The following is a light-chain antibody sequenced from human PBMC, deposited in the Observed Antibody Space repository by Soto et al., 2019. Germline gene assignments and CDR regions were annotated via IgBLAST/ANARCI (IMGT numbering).Light chain of an antibody. V-gene: IGLV1-40*01. CDR3: QSYDNSLSGSWV. Sequence: QSVLTQSPSVSGAPGQRVTITCTGSSSNIGAGYAVHWYHQLPGTAPRLLMYGTYRPSGVPDRFSGSKSGTSASLAINGLQAEDEAHYYCQSYDNSLSGSWVFGGGTKVTVL. CDR2: GT. CDR1: SSNIGAGYA. J-gene: IGLJ3*02.